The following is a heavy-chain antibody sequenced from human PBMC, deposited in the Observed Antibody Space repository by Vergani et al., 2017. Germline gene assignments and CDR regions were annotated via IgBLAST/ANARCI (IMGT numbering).Heavy chain of an antibody. J-gene: IGHJ2*01. D-gene: IGHD3-22*01. CDR1: GFTVSSNY. CDR2: IYSGGST. V-gene: IGHV3-53*01. CDR3: AASPPEEYYYDSSGYYLVAGYFDL. Sequence: EVQLVESGGGLIQPGGSLRLSCAASGFTVSSNYMSWVRQAPGKGLEWVSVIYSGGSTYYADSVKGRFTISRDNSKNTLYLQMNSLRAEDTAVYYCAASPPEEYYYDSSGYYLVAGYFDLWGRGTLVTVSS.